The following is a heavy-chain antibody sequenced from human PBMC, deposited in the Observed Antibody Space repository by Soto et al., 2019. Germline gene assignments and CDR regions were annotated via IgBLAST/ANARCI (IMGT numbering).Heavy chain of an antibody. J-gene: IGHJ4*01. CDR3: ARGSDYCTGGSCYGNFDF. CDR1: GGSISSGTYY. D-gene: IGHD2-15*01. CDR2: ISHSGRT. V-gene: IGHV4-31*03. Sequence: SETLSLTCTVSGGSISSGTYYWTWVRQRPGEGLEWIGFISHSGRTYYNPSLKSRAAISVDTSENQFSLRLSSVTAADTAVYFCARGSDYCTGGSCYGNFDFWGHGTLVTVSS.